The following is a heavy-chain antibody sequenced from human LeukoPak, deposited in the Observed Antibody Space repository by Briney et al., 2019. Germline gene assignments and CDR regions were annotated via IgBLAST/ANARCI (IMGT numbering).Heavy chain of an antibody. CDR2: KHRGGST. J-gene: IGHJ3*02. Sequence: PSETLSLTCAVSGYSISSGYYWGWIRQPPGKGLEWIGSKHRGGSTYYNPSLESRVTISIDTSMNQFSLRLSSVTAADTTDTAVYYCARSWNFGRAVEAFDIWGRGIMVTVSS. CDR3: ARSWNFGRAVEAFDI. CDR1: GYSISSGYY. V-gene: IGHV4-38-2*01. D-gene: IGHD1-1*01.